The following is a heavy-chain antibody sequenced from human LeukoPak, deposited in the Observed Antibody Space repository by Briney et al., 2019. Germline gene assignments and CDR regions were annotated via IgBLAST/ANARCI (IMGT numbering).Heavy chain of an antibody. D-gene: IGHD6-19*01. V-gene: IGHV4-59*08. CDR1: GGSISSYY. CDR3: ARTVAGTDYYFDY. J-gene: IGHJ4*02. CDR2: IYYSGST. Sequence: PPETLSLTCTVSGGSISSYYWSWIRQPPGKGLEWIGYIYYSGSTNYNPSLKSRVTISVDTSKNQFSLKLSSVTAADTAVYYCARTVAGTDYYFDYWGQGTLVTVSS.